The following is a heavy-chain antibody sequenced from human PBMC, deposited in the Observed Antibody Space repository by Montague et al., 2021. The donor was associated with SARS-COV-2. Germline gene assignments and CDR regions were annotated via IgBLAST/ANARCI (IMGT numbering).Heavy chain of an antibody. CDR1: GFTFSSYA. V-gene: IGHV3-30-3*01. J-gene: IGHJ3*02. Sequence: SLRLSLAAPGFTFSSYAMHWVRQAPGKGLEWVAVISYDGSNKYYADSVKGRFTISRDNSKNTLYLQMNSLRAEDTAVYYCARRRRGQWPVELDAFDIWGQGTMVTVSS. CDR2: ISYDGSNK. D-gene: IGHD6-19*01. CDR3: ARRRRGQWPVELDAFDI.